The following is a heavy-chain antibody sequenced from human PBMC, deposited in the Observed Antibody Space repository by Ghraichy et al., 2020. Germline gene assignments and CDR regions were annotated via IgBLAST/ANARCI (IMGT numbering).Heavy chain of an antibody. CDR1: GYTLTELS. CDR3: AKTLGYCSGGSCYSLVAFDI. V-gene: IGHV1-24*01. CDR2: FDPEDGET. Sequence: ASVKVSCKVSGYTLTELSMHWVRQAPGKGLEWMGGFDPEDGETIYAQKFQGRVTMTEDTSTDTAYMELSSLRSEDTAVYYCAKTLGYCSGGSCYSLVAFDIWGQGTMVTVSS. J-gene: IGHJ3*02. D-gene: IGHD2-15*01.